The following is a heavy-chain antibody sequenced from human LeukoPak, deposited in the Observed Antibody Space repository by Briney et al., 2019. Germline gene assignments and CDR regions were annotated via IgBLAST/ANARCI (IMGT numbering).Heavy chain of an antibody. Sequence: SETLSLTCTVSGGSISSSSYYWGWIRQPPGKGLEWIGSIYYSGSTYYNPSLKSRVTISVDTSKNQFSLKLSSVTAADTAVYYCARHNSARYYDRGFDYWGQGTLVTVSS. V-gene: IGHV4-39*01. CDR1: GGSISSSSYY. CDR3: ARHNSARYYDRGFDY. J-gene: IGHJ4*02. CDR2: IYYSGST. D-gene: IGHD1-26*01.